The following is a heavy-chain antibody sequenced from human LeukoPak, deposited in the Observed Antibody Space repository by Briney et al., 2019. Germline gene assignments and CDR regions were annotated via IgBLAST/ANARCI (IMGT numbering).Heavy chain of an antibody. CDR1: GFTFSSYA. J-gene: IGHJ6*03. CDR3: ANDLVVPAAISYYYMDV. Sequence: GGSLRLSCAASGFTFSSYAMSWVRQAPGKGLEWVSAISGSGGSTYYADSEKGRFTISRDNSKNTLYLQMNSLRAEDTAVYYCANDLVVPAAISYYYMDVWGKGTTVTVSS. D-gene: IGHD2-2*01. V-gene: IGHV3-23*01. CDR2: ISGSGGST.